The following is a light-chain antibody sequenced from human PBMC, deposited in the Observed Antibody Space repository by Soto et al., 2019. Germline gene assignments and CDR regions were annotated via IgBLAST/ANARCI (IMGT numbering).Light chain of an antibody. CDR1: QSVSSN. J-gene: IGKJ1*01. V-gene: IGKV3-15*01. Sequence: EVVMTQSPATLSVSPGERATLSCRASQSVSSNLAWYQQKPGQAPKFLIYGASTKATDLPGRFSGRGSGTEFTLTINNLQSEDFAVYYCQQYRNWPRTFGQGTKVDIK. CDR3: QQYRNWPRT. CDR2: GAS.